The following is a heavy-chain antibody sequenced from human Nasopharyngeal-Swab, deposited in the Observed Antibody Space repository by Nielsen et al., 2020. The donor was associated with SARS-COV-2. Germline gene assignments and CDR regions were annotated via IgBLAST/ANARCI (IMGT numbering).Heavy chain of an antibody. D-gene: IGHD3-16*02. J-gene: IGHJ4*02. CDR1: GFTFSNYW. Sequence: GGSLRLSCAASGFTFSNYWMHWVRQAPGKGLVWVSRINNDGSSTTDADSVKGRFTISRDNAKNTVYLQMNSLRADDTAVYYCGRQLRLGELSLYNEFDYWGQGTLVTVSS. V-gene: IGHV3-74*03. CDR3: GRQLRLGELSLYNEFDY. CDR2: INNDGSST.